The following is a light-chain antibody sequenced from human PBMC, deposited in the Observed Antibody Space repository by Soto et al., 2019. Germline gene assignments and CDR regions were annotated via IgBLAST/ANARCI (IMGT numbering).Light chain of an antibody. Sequence: DIVMTQSPDSLAVSLGERATINCKSSQSVLHSSNNKNYLAWYQQKPGQPPKLLIYWASTRESGVPERFSGSGSGTDFTLTISTLQAEDVAVYYCQQYYTNLTFGGGTKVEIK. J-gene: IGKJ4*01. CDR2: WAS. CDR3: QQYYTNLT. CDR1: QSVLHSSNNKNY. V-gene: IGKV4-1*01.